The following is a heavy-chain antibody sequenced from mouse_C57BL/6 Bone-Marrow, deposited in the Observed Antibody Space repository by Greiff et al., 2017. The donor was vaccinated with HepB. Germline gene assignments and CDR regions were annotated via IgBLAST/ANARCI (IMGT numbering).Heavy chain of an antibody. J-gene: IGHJ2*01. Sequence: QVQLKQPGAELVMPGASVKLSCKASGYTFTSYWMHWVKQRPGQGLEWIGEIDPSDSYTNYNQKFKGKSTLTVDKSSSTAYMQLSSLTSEDSAVYYCARYGWLLRVFDYWGQGTTLTVSS. CDR2: IDPSDSYT. CDR3: ARYGWLLRVFDY. CDR1: GYTFTSYW. D-gene: IGHD2-3*01. V-gene: IGHV1-69*01.